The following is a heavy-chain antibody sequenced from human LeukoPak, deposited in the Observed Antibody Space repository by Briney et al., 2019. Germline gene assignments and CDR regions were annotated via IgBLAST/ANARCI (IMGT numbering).Heavy chain of an antibody. D-gene: IGHD2-15*01. V-gene: IGHV1-69*13. CDR1: GGTFSSYA. CDR3: AKDTPDIVVVVAAEGGN. CDR2: IIPIFGTA. J-gene: IGHJ4*02. Sequence: SVKVSCKASGGTFSSYAISWVRQAPGQGLEWMGGIIPIFGTANYAQKFQGRVTITADESTSTAYMELSSLRSEDTAVYYCAKDTPDIVVVVAAEGGNWGQGTLVTVSS.